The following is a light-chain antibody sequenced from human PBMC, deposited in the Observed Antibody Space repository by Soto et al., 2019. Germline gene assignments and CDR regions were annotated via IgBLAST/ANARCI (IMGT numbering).Light chain of an antibody. CDR2: EVS. J-gene: IGLJ1*01. V-gene: IGLV2-8*01. CDR3: SSYAGSNAYV. CDR1: SSDVGGYNY. Sequence: QSALTQPPSASGSPGQSVTISCTGTSSDVGGYNYVSWYQQHPGKAPKLMIYEVSKRPSGVPDRFSGSKSGNTASLTVSGLQAEDEADYYCSSYAGSNAYVFGTGIKVTVL.